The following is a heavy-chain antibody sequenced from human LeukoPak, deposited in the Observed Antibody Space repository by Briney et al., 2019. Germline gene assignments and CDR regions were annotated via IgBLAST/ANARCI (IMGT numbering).Heavy chain of an antibody. Sequence: SETLSLTCTVSGVSICSGGYYWSWIRHHPRKGLEWIGYIYYSGSTYYNPSLKSRVTISVDTSKNQFSLKLSSVTAADTAVYYCAREGGPWGQGTLDTVP. CDR2: IYYSGST. CDR3: AREGGP. CDR1: GVSICSGGYY. J-gene: IGHJ5*02. V-gene: IGHV4-31*02.